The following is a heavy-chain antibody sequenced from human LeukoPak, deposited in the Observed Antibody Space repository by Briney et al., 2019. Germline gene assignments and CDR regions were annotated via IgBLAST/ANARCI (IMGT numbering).Heavy chain of an antibody. J-gene: IGHJ4*02. CDR1: GGTFSSYA. CDR3: ATTSMYGDYVAFAFAH. Sequence: SVKVSCKASGGTFSSYAISWVRQAPGQGLEWMGGIIPMFGTTKYAQEFQGRVTITTDESTRTAYMELSSLRSEDTAVFYCATTSMYGDYVAFAFAHWGQGTLVTVSS. D-gene: IGHD4-17*01. V-gene: IGHV1-69*05. CDR2: IIPMFGTT.